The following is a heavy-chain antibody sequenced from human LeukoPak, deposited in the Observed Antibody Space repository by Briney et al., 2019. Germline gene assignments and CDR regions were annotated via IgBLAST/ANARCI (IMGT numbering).Heavy chain of an antibody. CDR1: GGSISSSSYY. V-gene: IGHV4-39*01. CDR3: ARGLGLPDY. CDR2: IYYSGST. J-gene: IGHJ4*02. Sequence: SETLSLTCTVSGGSISSSSYYWGWIRQPPGKGLEWIGSIYYSGSTYYNPSLKSRVTISVDTSKNQFSLKLSSVTAADTAVYYCARGLGLPDYWGQGTLVTVSS. D-gene: IGHD2-21*02.